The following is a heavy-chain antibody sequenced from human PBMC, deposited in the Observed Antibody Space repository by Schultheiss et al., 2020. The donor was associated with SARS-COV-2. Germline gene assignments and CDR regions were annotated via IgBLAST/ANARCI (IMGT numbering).Heavy chain of an antibody. Sequence: GGSLRLSCAASGFTFSSYEMNWVRQAPGQGLEWVSYISTSGSTIYYADSVKGRFTISRDNAKNSLYLQMNSLRAKDTAVYYCARGDTAIATFVMPYYGLEVWCHGATVTVSS. J-gene: IGHJ6*02. V-gene: IGHV3-48*03. CDR2: ISTSGSTI. CDR1: GFTFSSYE. CDR3: ARGDTAIATFVMPYYGLEV. D-gene: IGHD5-18*01.